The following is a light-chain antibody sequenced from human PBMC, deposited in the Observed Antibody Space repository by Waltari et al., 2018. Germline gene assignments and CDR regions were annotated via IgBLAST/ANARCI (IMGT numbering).Light chain of an antibody. CDR1: YSNIGNNV. CDR2: RND. J-gene: IGLJ3*02. V-gene: IGLV1-44*01. CDR3: AAWDDSLNGRWV. Sequence: QSVLTQPPSASGTPGQRVTISCSGTYSNIGNNVVNWYQQLPGTAPKLLSYRNDLRPSGVPYRFSGSKSCSSASLAISGLHSEDEADYYCAAWDDSLNGRWVFGGGTKVTVL.